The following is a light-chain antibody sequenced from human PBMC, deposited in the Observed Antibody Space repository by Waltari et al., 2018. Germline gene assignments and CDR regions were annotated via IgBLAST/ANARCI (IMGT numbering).Light chain of an antibody. Sequence: FILTQPHSVSEAPGKTVTISCTRSRGDIERQYVQAYQQRPGTAPTTVIYEDYERPSGVPDRFSGSIDRSSNSAFLTISALEPEDEADYHCQSYDTNNHVIFGGGTKLTVL. V-gene: IGLV6-57*04. J-gene: IGLJ2*01. CDR2: EDY. CDR1: RGDIERQY. CDR3: QSYDTNNHVI.